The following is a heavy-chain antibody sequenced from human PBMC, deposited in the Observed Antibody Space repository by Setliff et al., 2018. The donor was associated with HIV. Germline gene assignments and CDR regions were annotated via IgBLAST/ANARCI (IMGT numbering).Heavy chain of an antibody. CDR2: INHSGST. D-gene: IGHD3-10*01. J-gene: IGHJ4*02. CDR1: GGSFSGYY. CDR3: ARLAGESVATIGY. V-gene: IGHV4-34*01. Sequence: PSETLSLTCAVYGGSFSGYYWSWIRQPQGKGLEWIGEINHSGSTKYSPSLNSRVTISVDTSKNQFSLKLSSVTAADTAVYYCARLAGESVATIGYWGQGTLVTVSS.